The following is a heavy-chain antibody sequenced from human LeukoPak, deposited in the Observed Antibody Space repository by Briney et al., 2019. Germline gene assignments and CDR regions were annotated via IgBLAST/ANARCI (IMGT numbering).Heavy chain of an antibody. Sequence: SETLSLTCTASGYSISSGYYWGWIRQPPGKGLEWIGSIYHSGSTYYNPSLKSRVTISVDTSKNQFSLKLSSVTAADTAVYYCARSKIRSWFDPWGQGTLVTVSS. D-gene: IGHD3-16*01. CDR1: GYSISSGYY. J-gene: IGHJ5*02. CDR3: ARSKIRSWFDP. V-gene: IGHV4-38-2*02. CDR2: IYHSGST.